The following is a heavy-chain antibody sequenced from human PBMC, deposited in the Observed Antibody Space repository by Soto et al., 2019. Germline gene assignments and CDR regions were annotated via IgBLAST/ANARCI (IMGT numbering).Heavy chain of an antibody. Sequence: LRLSCAASGFTFSSYSMNWVRQAPGRGLEWVAAISGTSDYIYYADSVEGRFTISRDNAKTSLYIQMNSLRAEDTAVYYCARDHRYCSGSSCRPYYYYYGMDVWGQGTTVTVSS. V-gene: IGHV3-21*01. CDR3: ARDHRYCSGSSCRPYYYYYGMDV. CDR1: GFTFSSYS. D-gene: IGHD2-15*01. CDR2: ISGTSDYI. J-gene: IGHJ6*02.